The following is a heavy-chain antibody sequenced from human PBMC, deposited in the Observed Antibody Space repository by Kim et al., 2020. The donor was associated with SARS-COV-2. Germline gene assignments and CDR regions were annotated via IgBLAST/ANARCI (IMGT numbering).Heavy chain of an antibody. D-gene: IGHD3-3*01. CDR3: ARAPNDFWSGYPYYFDY. V-gene: IGHV4-61*01. J-gene: IGHJ4*02. CDR1: GGSVSSGSYF. CDR2: IYYSGKT. Sequence: SETLSLTCTVSGGSVSSGSYFWSWIRQPPGKGLEWIGYIYYSGKTNYNPSLKSRVTMSVDTSKNQFSLKLRSVTAADTAVYYCARAPNDFWSGYPYYFDYWGQGTLLTVSS.